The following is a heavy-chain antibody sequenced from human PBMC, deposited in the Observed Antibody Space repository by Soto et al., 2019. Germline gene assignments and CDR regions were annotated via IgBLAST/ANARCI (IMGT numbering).Heavy chain of an antibody. CDR1: GYTFTSYG. J-gene: IGHJ6*02. D-gene: IGHD3-10*01. CDR2: ISGYNGNT. CDR3: ARAGKYYYGSGSPYYYGMDV. Sequence: QVQLVQSGAEVKKPGASVKVSCKASGYTFTSYGVSWVRQAPGQGLEWMGWISGYNGNTNYAQKLQGRVTMTTDTSKRTACRELRSLRSDATAVYYCARAGKYYYGSGSPYYYGMDVWGQGITVTVSS. V-gene: IGHV1-18*04.